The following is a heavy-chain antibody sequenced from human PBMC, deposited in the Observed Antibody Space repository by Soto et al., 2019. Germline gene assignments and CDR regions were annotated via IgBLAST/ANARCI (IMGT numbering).Heavy chain of an antibody. CDR3: AKATSATCTGSICYSFDY. D-gene: IGHD2-21*01. V-gene: IGHV3-23*01. J-gene: IGHJ4*02. CDR1: GFPFSSYA. CDR2: WSGGRDTT. Sequence: GYLRLTCVDIGFPFSSYALSLIRKAPLRLLEWVATWSGGRDTTWHADDVTGRFTVTRDSSKNTLSLQMNSLRPEDTALSYCAKATSATCTGSICYSFDYWGQGTLVPVSS.